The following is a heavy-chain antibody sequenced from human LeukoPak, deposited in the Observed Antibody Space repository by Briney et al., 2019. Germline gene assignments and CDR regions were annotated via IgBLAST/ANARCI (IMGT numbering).Heavy chain of an antibody. D-gene: IGHD3-10*01. CDR1: GFTVSSNY. CDR2: IYSDGST. CDR3: ARYYASGNYYTDS. V-gene: IGHV3-66*01. J-gene: IGHJ4*02. Sequence: PGGSLRLSCAASGFTVSSNYMTWVRQAPGKGLEWLSVIYSDGSTYYADSVKGRFTISRDNSKNTLYLQMNSLRADDTVVYYCARYYASGNYYTDSWGQGTLVIVSS.